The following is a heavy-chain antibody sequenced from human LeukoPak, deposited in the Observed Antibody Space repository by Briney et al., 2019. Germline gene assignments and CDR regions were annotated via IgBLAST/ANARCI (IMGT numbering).Heavy chain of an antibody. CDR1: GYTFTSYG. J-gene: IGHJ4*02. Sequence: ASVKVSCKASGYTFTSYGISWVRQAPGQGLEWMGWISAYNGNTNYAQKLQGRVTITRDMSTSTAYMELSSLRSEDTAVYYCAADPGLLRYSIWGQGTLVTVSS. CDR3: AADPGLLRYSI. D-gene: IGHD3-9*01. V-gene: IGHV1-18*01. CDR2: ISAYNGNT.